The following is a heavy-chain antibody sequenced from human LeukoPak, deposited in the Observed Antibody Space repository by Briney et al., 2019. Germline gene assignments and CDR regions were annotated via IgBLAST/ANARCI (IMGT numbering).Heavy chain of an antibody. J-gene: IGHJ5*02. CDR3: ARVPGPNWFDP. CDR1: GDSLSSGYY. V-gene: IGHV4-38-2*02. Sequence: SETLSLTCTVSGDSLSSGYYWGWLRPPPGKGLAWIGSMYHSGSTYYNPSLKSRVTISVDTSKNQFSLKLSSVTAADTAVYYCARVPGPNWFDPWGQGTLVTVSS. CDR2: MYHSGST.